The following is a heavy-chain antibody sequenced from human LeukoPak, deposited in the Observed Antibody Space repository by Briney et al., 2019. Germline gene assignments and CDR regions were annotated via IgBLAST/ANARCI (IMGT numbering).Heavy chain of an antibody. J-gene: IGHJ6*03. D-gene: IGHD1-26*01. CDR1: GGSFSGYY. Sequence: PSETLSLTCAVYGGSFSGYYWSWIRQPPGKGLEWIGEINHSGSTNYNPSLKSRVTISVDTSKNQFSLKLSSVTAADTAVYYCARFGSYHYYYYYYMGVWGKGTTVTVSS. CDR3: ARFGSYHYYYYYYMGV. CDR2: INHSGST. V-gene: IGHV4-34*01.